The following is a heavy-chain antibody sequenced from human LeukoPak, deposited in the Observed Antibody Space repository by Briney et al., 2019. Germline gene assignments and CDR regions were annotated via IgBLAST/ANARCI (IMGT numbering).Heavy chain of an antibody. D-gene: IGHD5-18*01. V-gene: IGHV3-23*01. Sequence: GGSLRLSCAASGFTVSSNYMSWVRQAPGKGLEWVSAISGSGGSTYYADSVKGRFTISRDNSKNTLYLQMNSLRAEDTAVYYCAKDLRIQLWTTTADYWGQGTLVTVSS. J-gene: IGHJ4*02. CDR2: ISGSGGST. CDR1: GFTVSSNY. CDR3: AKDLRIQLWTTTADY.